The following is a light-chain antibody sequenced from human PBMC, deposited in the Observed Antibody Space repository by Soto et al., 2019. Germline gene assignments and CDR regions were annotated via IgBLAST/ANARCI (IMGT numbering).Light chain of an antibody. Sequence: EIVMTQSPATLSVSPGERATLSCRASQSVSSNLAWYQQKPGQAPRLLIYGASTRDTGIPARFSGSGSGNEFTLTISSLQSEDFAVYYCQQYDNCPPWTFGQGTKVEIK. V-gene: IGKV3-15*01. J-gene: IGKJ1*01. CDR2: GAS. CDR1: QSVSSN. CDR3: QQYDNCPPWT.